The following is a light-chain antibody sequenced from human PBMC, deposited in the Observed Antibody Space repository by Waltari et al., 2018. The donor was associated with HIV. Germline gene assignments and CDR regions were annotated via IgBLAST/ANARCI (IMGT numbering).Light chain of an antibody. V-gene: IGKV3-15*01. CDR1: QSVSNN. J-gene: IGKJ2*01. CDR3: QQYNNWPPYT. Sequence: EIVMTQSPATLSVSPGERAILSCRASQSVSNNLAWYQQKPGQAPRLLIYSASTRATGVPASFSGSGSGTDCTLTICSLQSEDFAVYHCQQYNNWPPYTFGQGTRLEIK. CDR2: SAS.